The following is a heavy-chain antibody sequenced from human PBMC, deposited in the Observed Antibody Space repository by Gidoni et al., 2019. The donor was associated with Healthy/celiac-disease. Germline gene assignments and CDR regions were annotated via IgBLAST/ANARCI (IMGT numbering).Heavy chain of an antibody. J-gene: IGHJ3*02. CDR3: ARVGSGFGELSPYDAFDI. Sequence: EVQLVQSGAEVKKPGESLKISCKGSGYSFTSHWIAWVRQMPGKGLECMGIIYPGDSDTRDSPSFQGQVTISADKSISTAYLQWSSLKASDTAMYYCARVGSGFGELSPYDAFDIWGQGTMFTVSS. CDR2: IYPGDSDT. D-gene: IGHD3-10*01. CDR1: GYSFTSHW. V-gene: IGHV5-51*03.